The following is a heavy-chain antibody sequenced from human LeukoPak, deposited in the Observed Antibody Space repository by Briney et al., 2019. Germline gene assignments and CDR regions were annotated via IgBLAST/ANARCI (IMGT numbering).Heavy chain of an antibody. V-gene: IGHV3-30*02. CDR2: IQYDRTNE. CDR1: AFTFSSYG. CDR3: AKDRCSNGIGCYYYYMEV. Sequence: GGTLRLSCAASAFTFSSYGMHWVRQAPRKGLEWVAYIQYDRTNEQYAHSVKGRFRISRDNSNNILYLQMNSLRTEDTAVYYCAKDRCSNGIGCYYYYMEVWGKGTTVTISS. J-gene: IGHJ6*03. D-gene: IGHD2-8*01.